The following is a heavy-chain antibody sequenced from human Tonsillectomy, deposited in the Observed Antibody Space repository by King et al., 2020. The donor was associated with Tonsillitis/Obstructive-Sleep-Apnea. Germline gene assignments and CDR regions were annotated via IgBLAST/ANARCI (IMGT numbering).Heavy chain of an antibody. CDR3: ARGGVLRQLDY. CDR2: MYYSGST. V-gene: IGHV4-61*01. J-gene: IGHJ4*02. D-gene: IGHD4-17*01. CDR1: GGSVSSGSYY. Sequence: QLQESGPGLVKPSETLSLTCTVSGGSVSSGSYYWSWIRQPPGKGLEWIGYMYYSGSTNYNPSLKSRVTISVDTSKNQFSLKLRSVTAADTAVYYCARGGVLRQLDYWGQGTLVTVSS.